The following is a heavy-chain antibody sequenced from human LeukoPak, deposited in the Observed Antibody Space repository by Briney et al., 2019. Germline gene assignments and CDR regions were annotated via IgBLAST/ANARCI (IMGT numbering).Heavy chain of an antibody. CDR1: GFTFVSHA. CDR3: ARDQDWAFDY. CDR2: INHYGTIV. V-gene: IGHV3-48*03. D-gene: IGHD3/OR15-3a*01. Sequence: PGGSLRLSCAVSGFTFVSHAMNWVRQAPGKGLEWISFINHYGTIVYYADSVKGRFATSRDNAKNSLYLQINNVGADDTAVNYCARDQDWAFDYWGQGTLVTVSS. J-gene: IGHJ4*02.